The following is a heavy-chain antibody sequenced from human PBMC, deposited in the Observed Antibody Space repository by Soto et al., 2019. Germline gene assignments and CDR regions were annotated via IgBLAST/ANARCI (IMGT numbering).Heavy chain of an antibody. CDR1: GCTFSNYA. D-gene: IGHD5-18*01. CDR3: ARDTGPNGYNYYYFGMGV. CDR2: ISYDGSDK. J-gene: IGHJ6*02. Sequence: GSLGLACAASGCTFSNYAMHGVRQAPGKGLEWVAVISYDGSDKYNANSVKGRFTISRDNSKNTLYLQMNSLRAEDTAVYYCARDTGPNGYNYYYFGMGVWGQGTTVTVS. V-gene: IGHV3-30-3*01.